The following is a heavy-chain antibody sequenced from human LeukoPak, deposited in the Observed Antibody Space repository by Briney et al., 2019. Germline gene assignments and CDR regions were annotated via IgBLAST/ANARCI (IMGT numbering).Heavy chain of an antibody. CDR1: GYTSTSYD. V-gene: IGHV1-8*03. D-gene: IGHD6-13*01. Sequence: GASVKVSCKASGYTSTSYDINWVRQATGQGLEWMGWMNPNSGNTGYAQKFQGRVTITRNTSISTAYMELSSLRSEDTAVYYCARGRRGSSRRNYYYYYMDVWGKGTTVTVSS. CDR2: MNPNSGNT. CDR3: ARGRRGSSRRNYYYYYMDV. J-gene: IGHJ6*03.